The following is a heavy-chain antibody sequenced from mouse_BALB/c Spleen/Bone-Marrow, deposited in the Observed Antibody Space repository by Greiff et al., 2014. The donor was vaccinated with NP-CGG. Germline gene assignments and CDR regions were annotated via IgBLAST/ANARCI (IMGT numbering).Heavy chain of an antibody. D-gene: IGHD2-3*01. CDR2: IYPGNGDT. CDR3: ARSDGYRAMDY. J-gene: IGHJ4*01. CDR1: GYAFSNSW. Sequence: QVQLQQSGPELVKPGASVKMSCKAPGYAFSNSWMNWVKQRPGQGLEWIGRIYPGNGDTYYNGKFKDKATLTADKSSSTAYMQLSSLTSVDSAVYFCARSDGYRAMDYWGQGTSVTVSS. V-gene: IGHV1-82*01.